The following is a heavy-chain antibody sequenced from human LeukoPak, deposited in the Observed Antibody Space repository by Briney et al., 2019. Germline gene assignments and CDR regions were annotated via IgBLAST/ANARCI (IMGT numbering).Heavy chain of an antibody. CDR2: ISTSSSYI. J-gene: IGHJ4*02. CDR1: GFTFSTYS. CDR3: ARDKEGELLLDY. Sequence: GGSLRLSCAASGFTFSTYSMNWVRQAPGKGLEWVSSISTSSSYIYYADSVKGRFTISRDDAKNSVYLQMNSLRAEDTAVYYCARDKEGELLLDYWGQGTQVTVSS. V-gene: IGHV3-21*01. D-gene: IGHD1-26*01.